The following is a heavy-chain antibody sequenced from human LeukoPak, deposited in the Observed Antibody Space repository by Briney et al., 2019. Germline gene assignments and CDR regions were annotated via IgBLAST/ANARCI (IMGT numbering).Heavy chain of an antibody. D-gene: IGHD4-17*01. CDR1: GFTFSSYS. CDR3: VRESQGADYGDYGDFDL. CDR2: ISSTSGTK. V-gene: IGHV3-48*02. Sequence: GGSLRLSCAASGFTFSSYSMNWVRQAPGKGLEWVSYISSTSGTKYYADSVKGRFTISRDNAKNSLYLQLNSLRDEDTAVYYCVRESQGADYGDYGDFDLWGRGTLVTVSS. J-gene: IGHJ2*01.